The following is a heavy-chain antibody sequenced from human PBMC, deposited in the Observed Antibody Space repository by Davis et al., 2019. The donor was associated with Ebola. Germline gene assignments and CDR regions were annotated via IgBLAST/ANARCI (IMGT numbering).Heavy chain of an antibody. V-gene: IGHV7-4-1*02. CDR1: GYTFSSHA. CDR2: INSHTGNP. D-gene: IGHD4-17*01. J-gene: IGHJ3*02. CDR3: ARHGPSIFDI. Sequence: ASVKVSCKASGYTFSSHAINWVRQAPGQGPEWMGWINSHTGNPAYARGFTGRFVFSLDTSVSTAYLQITSLQAEDTALYFCARHGPSIFDIWGQGTMVTVSS.